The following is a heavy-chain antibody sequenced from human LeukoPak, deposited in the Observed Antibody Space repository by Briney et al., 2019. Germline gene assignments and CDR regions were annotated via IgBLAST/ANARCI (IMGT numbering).Heavy chain of an antibody. Sequence: SVKVSCKTSGYSFTNYGMNWVRQAPGQGLEWMGGIIPIFGTANYAQKFQGRVTITADESTSTAYMELSSLRSEDTAVYYCARAYCSSTSCSFDYWGQGTLVTVSS. CDR2: IIPIFGTA. V-gene: IGHV1-69*13. D-gene: IGHD2-2*01. J-gene: IGHJ4*02. CDR1: GYSFTNYG. CDR3: ARAYCSSTSCSFDY.